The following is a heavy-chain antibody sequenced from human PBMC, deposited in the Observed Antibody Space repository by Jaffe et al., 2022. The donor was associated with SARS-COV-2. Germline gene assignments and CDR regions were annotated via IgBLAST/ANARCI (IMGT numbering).Heavy chain of an antibody. CDR3: ARGVRWPGWGSIGESSFVYYYYMDV. Sequence: EVQLVESGGGLVQPGGSLRLSCAASGFTFSSYWMSWVRQAPGKGLEWVANIKQDGSEKYYVDSVKGRFTISRDNAKNSLYLQMNSLRAEDTAVYYCARGVRWPGWGSIGESSFVYYYYMDVWGKGTTVTVSS. CDR2: IKQDGSEK. D-gene: IGHD3-10*01. CDR1: GFTFSSYW. J-gene: IGHJ6*03. V-gene: IGHV3-7*01.